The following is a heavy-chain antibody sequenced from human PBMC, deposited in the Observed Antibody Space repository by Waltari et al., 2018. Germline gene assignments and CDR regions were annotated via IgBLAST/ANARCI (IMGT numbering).Heavy chain of an antibody. Sequence: VTLKESGPVLVKPTETLTLTCTVSGFSLSNPKMGVSWIRQPPGKALEWLAHIFSTDEKSYSPSLKSRLIVSKDTSKSQVVLTMTNMDPVDTATYYCARRSRIIAYRGWLDPWGQGILVTVSS. CDR2: IFSTDEK. CDR3: ARRSRIIAYRGWLDP. CDR1: GFSLSNPKMG. J-gene: IGHJ5*02. D-gene: IGHD3-16*01. V-gene: IGHV2-26*01.